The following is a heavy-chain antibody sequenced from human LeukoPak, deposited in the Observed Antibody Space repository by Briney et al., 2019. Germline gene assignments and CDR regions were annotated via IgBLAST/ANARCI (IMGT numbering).Heavy chain of an antibody. D-gene: IGHD3-10*01. J-gene: IGHJ4*02. CDR1: GFTFSSYD. CDR2: ISYDGSNK. Sequence: PGGSLRLSCAASGFTFSSYDMHWVRQAPGKGLEWVAVISYDGSNKYYADSVKGRFTISRDNSKNTLYLQMNSLRAEDTAVYYCARLRGVGHWGQGTLVTVSS. V-gene: IGHV3-30-3*01. CDR3: ARLRGVGH.